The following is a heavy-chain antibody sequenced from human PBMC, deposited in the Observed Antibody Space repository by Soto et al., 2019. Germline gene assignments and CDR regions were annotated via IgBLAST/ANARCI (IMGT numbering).Heavy chain of an antibody. J-gene: IGHJ6*02. CDR3: ARQGFGVLHGLVDV. V-gene: IGHV4-59*08. Sequence: SETLSLTCTVSGDSISSYSWSWIRQPPGKGLEWIGNIYYIGNTKYNPSLKGRVSMSVDTSKNQFSLKLTSVTAADTAVYYCARQGFGVLHGLVDVWGQGTTVTVSS. CDR2: IYYIGNT. CDR1: GDSISSYS. D-gene: IGHD3-10*01.